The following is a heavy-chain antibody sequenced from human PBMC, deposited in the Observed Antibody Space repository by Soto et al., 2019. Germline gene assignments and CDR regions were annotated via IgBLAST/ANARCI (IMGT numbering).Heavy chain of an antibody. J-gene: IGHJ6*03. D-gene: IGHD3-3*01. CDR2: MNPNSGNT. Sequence: ASVTVSCKTSEYTFTSYDINWLRQATGQGLEWMGWMNPNSGNTGYAQKFQGRVTMTRNTSISTAYMELSSLRSEDTAVYYCARGGYDFWSGYLAPGGDYYYYMDVWGKGTTVTVSS. CDR3: ARGGYDFWSGYLAPGGDYYYYMDV. V-gene: IGHV1-8*01. CDR1: EYTFTSYD.